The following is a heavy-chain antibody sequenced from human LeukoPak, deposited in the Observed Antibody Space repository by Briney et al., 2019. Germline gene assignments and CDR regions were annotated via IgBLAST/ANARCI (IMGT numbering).Heavy chain of an antibody. CDR3: ATNLPGYSYGYWVA. J-gene: IGHJ5*02. CDR2: MFYTGSG. D-gene: IGHD5-18*01. CDR1: GGSMRNYY. Sequence: ETPSLTCSHSGGSMRNYYWNWIRQPPGKGLEWIGYMFYTGSGKYNPSLKSRVTISVDTSKRQISLKLTSVTAADTAVYYCATNLPGYSYGYWVAWGQGTLVTVSS. V-gene: IGHV4-59*01.